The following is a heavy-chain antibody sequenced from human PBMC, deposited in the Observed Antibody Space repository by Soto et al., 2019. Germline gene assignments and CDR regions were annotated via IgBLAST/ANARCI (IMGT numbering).Heavy chain of an antibody. J-gene: IGHJ3*02. CDR2: ISSSGSTI. CDR1: GFTFSSYE. D-gene: IGHD1-26*01. V-gene: IGHV3-48*03. Sequence: GGSLRLSCAASGFTFSSYEMNWVRQAPGKGLEWVSYISSSGSTIYYADSVKGRFTISRDNAKNSLYLQMNSLRAEDTAVYYCARNVKVGFSGFDIWGQGTMVTVSS. CDR3: ARNVKVGFSGFDI.